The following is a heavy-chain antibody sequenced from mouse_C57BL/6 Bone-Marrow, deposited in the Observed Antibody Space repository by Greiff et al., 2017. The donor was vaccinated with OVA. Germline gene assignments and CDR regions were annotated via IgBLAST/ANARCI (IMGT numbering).Heavy chain of an antibody. CDR3: ARSWLRRNFDV. CDR2: IYPGDGDT. D-gene: IGHD2-2*01. Sequence: LVESGAELVKPGASVKISCKASGYAFSSYWMNWVKQRPGKGLEWIGQIYPGDGDTNYNGKFKGKATLTADKSSSTAYMQLSSLTSEDSAVYFCARSWLRRNFDVWGTGTTVTVSS. J-gene: IGHJ1*03. CDR1: GYAFSSYW. V-gene: IGHV1-80*01.